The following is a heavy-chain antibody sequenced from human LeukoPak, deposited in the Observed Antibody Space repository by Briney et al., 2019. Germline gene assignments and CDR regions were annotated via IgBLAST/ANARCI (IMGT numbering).Heavy chain of an antibody. D-gene: IGHD6-13*01. CDR2: ISYDGSNK. J-gene: IGHJ4*02. V-gene: IGHV3-30-3*01. CDR3: ARDSAHSSSWYEFDY. CDR1: GFTFGSYA. Sequence: GGSLRLSCAASGFTFGSYAMHWVRQAPGKGLEWVAIISYDGSNKYYADSVKGRFTISRDNSKNTLYLQMNSLRAEDTAVYYCARDSAHSSSWYEFDYWGQGTLVTVSS.